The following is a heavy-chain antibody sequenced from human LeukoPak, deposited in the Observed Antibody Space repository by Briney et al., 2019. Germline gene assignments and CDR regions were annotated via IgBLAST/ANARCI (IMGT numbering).Heavy chain of an antibody. CDR2: IKQDGSEK. Sequence: GGSLRLSCAASGFTFSSYWMSWVRQAPGKGLEWVANIKQDGSEKYYVDSVKGRFTISRDNAKNSLYLQMNSLRAEDTAVYYCARDGFGVATPFDIWGQGTMVTVSS. CDR1: GFTFSSYW. D-gene: IGHD3-3*01. V-gene: IGHV3-7*01. CDR3: ARDGFGVATPFDI. J-gene: IGHJ3*02.